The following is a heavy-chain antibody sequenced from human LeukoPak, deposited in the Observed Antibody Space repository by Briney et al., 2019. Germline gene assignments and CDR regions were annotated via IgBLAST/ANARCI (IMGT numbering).Heavy chain of an antibody. CDR3: ARDSPASGIAPTFVP. J-gene: IGHJ5*02. CDR1: GYTFTSYG. V-gene: IGHV1-18*01. D-gene: IGHD6-13*01. CDR2: ISAYNGNT. Sequence: ASVKVSCKASGYTFTSYGISWVRQAPGQGLEWMGWISAYNGNTNYAQKLQGRVTMTTDTSTSTAYMELRSLRSDDTAVYYCARDSPASGIAPTFVPWGQGTLVTVSS.